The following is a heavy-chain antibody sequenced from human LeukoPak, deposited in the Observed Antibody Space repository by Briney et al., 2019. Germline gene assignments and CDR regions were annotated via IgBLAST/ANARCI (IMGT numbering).Heavy chain of an antibody. Sequence: GGSLRLSCAASGFTFSSYAMSWVRQAPGKGLEWVSSISSSSSYIYYADSVKGRFTISRDNSKNTLYLQMNSLRAEDTAVYYCARDRGCSSTSCYGGRYYYYYGMDVWGQGTTVTVSS. D-gene: IGHD2-2*01. V-gene: IGHV3-21*01. CDR1: GFTFSSYA. J-gene: IGHJ6*02. CDR3: ARDRGCSSTSCYGGRYYYYYGMDV. CDR2: ISSSSSYI.